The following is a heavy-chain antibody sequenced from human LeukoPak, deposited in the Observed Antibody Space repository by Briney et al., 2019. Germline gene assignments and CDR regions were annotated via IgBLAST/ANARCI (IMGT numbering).Heavy chain of an antibody. CDR3: AELGITMIGGV. Sequence: GGSLRLSCAASGFTFSSYGMHWVRQAPGKGLEWVAFIRYDGSKKYYADSVKGRFTISRDNSKSTLYLQMNSLRAEDTAVYYCAELGITMIGGVWGKGTTVTISS. CDR1: GFTFSSYG. J-gene: IGHJ6*04. CDR2: IRYDGSKK. V-gene: IGHV3-30*02. D-gene: IGHD3-10*02.